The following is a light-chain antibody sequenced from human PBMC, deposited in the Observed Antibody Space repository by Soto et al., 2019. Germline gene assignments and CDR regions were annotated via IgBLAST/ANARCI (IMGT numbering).Light chain of an antibody. V-gene: IGKV3-20*01. Sequence: EIVLTQYPGTLSLSPGERATLSCRASQSVSSSYLAWYQQKPGQAPRLLIYGASSRATGIPDRFSGSGSGTDFTLTSSRLEPEDFAVYYCQQYGSSPRTFGQGTKVDIK. CDR2: GAS. CDR3: QQYGSSPRT. J-gene: IGKJ1*01. CDR1: QSVSSSY.